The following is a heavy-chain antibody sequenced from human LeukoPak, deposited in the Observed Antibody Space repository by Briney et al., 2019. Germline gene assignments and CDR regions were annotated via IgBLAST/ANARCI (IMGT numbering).Heavy chain of an antibody. D-gene: IGHD1-26*01. V-gene: IGHV4-39*01. CDR1: GGSISSSSYY. J-gene: IGHJ3*02. CDR3: ARRNSGSYYRSAFDI. CDR2: IYYSGCT. Sequence: SETLSLTCTVSGGSISSSSYYWGWIRQPPGKGLEWIGSIYYSGCTYYNPSLKSRVTISVDTSKNQFSLKLSSVTAADTAVYYCARRNSGSYYRSAFDIWGQGTMVTVSS.